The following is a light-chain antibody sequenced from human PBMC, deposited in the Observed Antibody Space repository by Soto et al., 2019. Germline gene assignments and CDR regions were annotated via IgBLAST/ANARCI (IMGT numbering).Light chain of an antibody. CDR1: TSDVSIYNY. V-gene: IGLV2-14*01. CDR3: CSYTSSTNYV. Sequence: QSVLTQPASVSGSPGQSITISCTGTTSDVSIYNYVSWYQQHPGKAPKLMIYGVSNRPSGVSHRFSGAKSGHTASLTISGLQVEDEADYYCCSYTSSTNYVFGPGTKVTVL. CDR2: GVS. J-gene: IGLJ1*01.